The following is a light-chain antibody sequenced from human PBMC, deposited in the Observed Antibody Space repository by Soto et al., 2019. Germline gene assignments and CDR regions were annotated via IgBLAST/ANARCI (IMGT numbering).Light chain of an antibody. J-gene: IGKJ2*01. CDR1: QGISSW. V-gene: IGKV1-12*01. CDR3: QQSNSFPHT. Sequence: DIQMTQSPSSVSASVGDRVTITCRARQGISSWLAWYQQKPGKAPKLLIYAASTFQSGVPSRFIGSGSWTVFTLTSSRLQPEDFGTYYGQQSNSFPHTFREGTKLEIK. CDR2: AAS.